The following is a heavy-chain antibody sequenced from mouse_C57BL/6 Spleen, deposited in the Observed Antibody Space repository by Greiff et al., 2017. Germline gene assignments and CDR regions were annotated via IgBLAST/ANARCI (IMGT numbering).Heavy chain of an antibody. CDR1: GYTFTSYW. V-gene: IGHV1-64*01. J-gene: IGHJ1*03. CDR3: VGGYYWYFYV. CDR2: IHPNSGST. D-gene: IGHD1-1*02. Sequence: QVQLQQPGAELVKPGASVKLSCKASGYTFTSYWMHWVKQRPGQGLEWIGMIHPNSGSTNYNEKFKSKATLTVDKSSSTAYMQLRSLTSEDSAVYYCVGGYYWYFYVWGTGTTVTVAS.